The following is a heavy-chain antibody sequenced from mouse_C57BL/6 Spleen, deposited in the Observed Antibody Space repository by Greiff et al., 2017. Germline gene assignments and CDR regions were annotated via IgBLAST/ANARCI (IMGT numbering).Heavy chain of an antibody. CDR3: ARKYYGYWYFDV. Sequence: EVQLVESGGGLVKPGGSLKLSCAASGFTFSDYGMHWVRQAPEKGLEWVAYISSGSSTIYYADTVKGRFTISRDNAKNNLFLQMTSLRSEDTAMYYCARKYYGYWYFDVWGTGTTVTVSS. J-gene: IGHJ1*03. CDR1: GFTFSDYG. CDR2: ISSGSSTI. D-gene: IGHD1-1*01. V-gene: IGHV5-17*01.